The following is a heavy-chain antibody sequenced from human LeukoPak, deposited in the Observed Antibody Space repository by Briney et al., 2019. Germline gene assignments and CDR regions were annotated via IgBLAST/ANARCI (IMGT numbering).Heavy chain of an antibody. CDR3: ARDGGSYLQPTDY. CDR1: GFTFNTYA. D-gene: IGHD1-26*01. V-gene: IGHV3-23*01. J-gene: IGHJ4*01. CDR2: ISGNDLST. Sequence: GGSLRLSCAASGFTFNTYAMTWVRQAPGKGLEWVSSISGNDLSTYYADSVKGRFIISRDNSKSTLYLQMNSLRGDDTAVYHCARDGGSYLQPTDYWGQGTLVTVSS.